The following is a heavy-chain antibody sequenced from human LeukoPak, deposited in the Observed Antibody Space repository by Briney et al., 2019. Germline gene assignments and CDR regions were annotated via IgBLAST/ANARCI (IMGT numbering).Heavy chain of an antibody. Sequence: GGSLRLSCAASGFTFTNYGMSRVRQAPGKGPEWVSAISGSGGDTYYADSVKGRFTISRDNSKNTLYLQMNSLRAEDTAVYYCAKKGATTGDFDYWGQGTLVTVSS. CDR1: GFTFTNYG. D-gene: IGHD1-26*01. J-gene: IGHJ4*02. CDR2: ISGSGGDT. V-gene: IGHV3-23*01. CDR3: AKKGATTGDFDY.